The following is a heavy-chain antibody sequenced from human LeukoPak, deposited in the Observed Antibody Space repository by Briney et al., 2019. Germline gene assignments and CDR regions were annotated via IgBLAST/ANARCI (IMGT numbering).Heavy chain of an antibody. Sequence: ASVKVSCKASGYTFTSYDINWVRQATGQGLEWMGWMNPNSGNTGYAQKFQGRVTMTRNTSISTAYMELSSLRSEDTAVYYCARAGCSSTSCYIGGYYYMDVWGKGTTVTVSS. CDR2: MNPNSGNT. CDR3: ARAGCSSTSCYIGGYYYMDV. D-gene: IGHD2-2*02. V-gene: IGHV1-8*01. CDR1: GYTFTSYD. J-gene: IGHJ6*03.